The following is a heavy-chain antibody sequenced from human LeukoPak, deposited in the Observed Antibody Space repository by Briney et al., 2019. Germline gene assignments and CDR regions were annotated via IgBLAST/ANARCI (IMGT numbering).Heavy chain of an antibody. J-gene: IGHJ6*03. Sequence: GASVKVSCKASGYTFTGYYMHWVRQAPGQGLEWMGRINPNSGGTNYAQKFQGRVTMTRDTSISTAYMELSRLRSDDTAVYYCARDRENFWSGYYDGYYYYMDVWGKGTTVTVSS. CDR1: GYTFTGYY. D-gene: IGHD3-3*01. V-gene: IGHV1-2*06. CDR2: INPNSGGT. CDR3: ARDRENFWSGYYDGYYYYMDV.